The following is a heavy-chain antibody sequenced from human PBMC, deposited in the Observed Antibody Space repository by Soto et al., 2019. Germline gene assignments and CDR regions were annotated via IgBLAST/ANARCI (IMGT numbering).Heavy chain of an antibody. CDR2: INPNSGGT. D-gene: IGHD2-8*01. CDR1: GYTFTGYY. CDR3: ARGMVYASEGLFDP. J-gene: IGHJ5*02. V-gene: IGHV1-2*02. Sequence: QVQLVQSGAEVKKPGASVKVSCKASGYTFTGYYMHWVRQAPGQGLEWMGCINPNSGGTNYAQKIQGRVTMTRGTSISTAYLELSRLRSDDTAVYYCARGMVYASEGLFDPWGQGTLVTVSS.